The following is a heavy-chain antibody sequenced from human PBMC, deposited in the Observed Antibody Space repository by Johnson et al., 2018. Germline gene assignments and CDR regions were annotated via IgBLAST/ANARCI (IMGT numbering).Heavy chain of an antibody. CDR1: GFTFDDSA. J-gene: IGHJ3*02. Sequence: EVQLVETGGGLVQPGRSXRLSCAASGFTFDDSAMHWVRQAPGKGLEWISGITWNGGSLGYADSVKGRFTISRDNAKNSLYLQMNSLRAEDTALYYCTRRTGRDAFDIWGQGTMVTVSS. CDR2: ITWNGGSL. D-gene: IGHD1-1*01. V-gene: IGHV3-9*01. CDR3: TRRTGRDAFDI.